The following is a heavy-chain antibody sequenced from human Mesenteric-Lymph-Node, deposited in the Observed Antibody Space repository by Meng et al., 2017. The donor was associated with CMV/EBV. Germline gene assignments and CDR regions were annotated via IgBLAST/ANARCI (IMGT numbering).Heavy chain of an antibody. Sequence: GSCKASGYTFTSYAMSWGRQAPGQGLGWRGWINTNTGNPTYAQSFTGRFVFSLDTSVSAAYLEISSLRTEDTAVYYCARGMVRGDFWGQGALVTVSS. D-gene: IGHD3-10*01. CDR2: INTNTGNP. CDR3: ARGMVRGDF. V-gene: IGHV7-4-1*02. J-gene: IGHJ4*02. CDR1: GYTFTSYA.